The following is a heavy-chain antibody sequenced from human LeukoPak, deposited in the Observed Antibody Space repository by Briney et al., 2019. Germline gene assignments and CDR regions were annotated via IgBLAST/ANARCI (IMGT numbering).Heavy chain of an antibody. CDR3: ARRYSRAFDI. V-gene: IGHV4-39*07. Sequence: TSETLSLTCTVSGGSISSSSYYWGWIRQPPGKGLEWIGSIYYSGSTYYNPSLKSRVTISVDTSKNQFSLKLSSVTAADTAVYYCARRYSRAFDIWGQGTMVTVSS. D-gene: IGHD5-18*01. CDR1: GGSISSSSYY. J-gene: IGHJ3*02. CDR2: IYYSGST.